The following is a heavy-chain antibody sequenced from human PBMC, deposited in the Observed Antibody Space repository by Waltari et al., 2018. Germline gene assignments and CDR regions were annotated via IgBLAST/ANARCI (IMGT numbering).Heavy chain of an antibody. J-gene: IGHJ4*02. CDR1: VGSISRGDYY. CDR2: IYYSGST. D-gene: IGHD3-22*01. V-gene: IGHV4-30-4*08. CDR3: ARDLGEDSSGYYWYFDY. Sequence: QVQLQESGPGLVKPSQTLSLTCTVSVGSISRGDYYWSCIRQPPGKGLEWIGYIYYSGSTYYNPALKSRVTISVDTSKNQFSLKLSSVTAADTAVYYCARDLGEDSSGYYWYFDYWGQGTLVTVSS.